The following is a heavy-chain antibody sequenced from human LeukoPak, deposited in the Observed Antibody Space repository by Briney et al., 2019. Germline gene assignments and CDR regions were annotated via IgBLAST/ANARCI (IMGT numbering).Heavy chain of an antibody. D-gene: IGHD3-22*01. CDR1: GGSFSGYY. J-gene: IGHJ3*02. Sequence: SETLSLTCAVYGGSFSGYYWSWIRQPPGKGLEWIGEINHSGSTNYNPSLKSRVTISVDTSKNQFSLKLSSVTAADTAVYYCARHLGYYDSSGYSVNAFDIWGQGTMVTVSS. CDR2: INHSGST. V-gene: IGHV4-34*01. CDR3: ARHLGYYDSSGYSVNAFDI.